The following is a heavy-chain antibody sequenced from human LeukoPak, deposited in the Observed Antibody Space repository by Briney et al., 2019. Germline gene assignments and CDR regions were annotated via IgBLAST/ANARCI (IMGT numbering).Heavy chain of an antibody. V-gene: IGHV3-15*01. CDR3: TTLPVVVAAYYYYYGMDV. CDR1: GFTFSNAW. Sequence: PGGSLRLSCAASGFTFSNAWMSWVRQAPGKGLEWVGRIKSKTDGGTTDYAAPVKGRFTISRDDSKNTLYLQMNGLKTEDTAVYYCTTLPVVVAAYYYYYGMDVWGQGTTVTVSS. D-gene: IGHD2-15*01. J-gene: IGHJ6*02. CDR2: IKSKTDGGTT.